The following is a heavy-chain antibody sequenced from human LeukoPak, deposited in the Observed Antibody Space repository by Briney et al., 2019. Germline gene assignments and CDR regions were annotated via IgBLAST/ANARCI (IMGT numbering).Heavy chain of an antibody. J-gene: IGHJ6*02. CDR1: GYTFTSYY. D-gene: IGHD3-10*01. CDR2: INPSGGST. CDR3: ARSASGSYYNVGYPRRGMDV. V-gene: IGHV1-46*01. Sequence: ASVKVSCKASGYTFTSYYMHWVRQAPGQGLEWMGIINPSGGSTSYAQKFQGRVTMTRDTSTSTVYMELSSLRSEDTAVYYCARSASGSYYNVGYPRRGMDVWGQGTTVTVSS.